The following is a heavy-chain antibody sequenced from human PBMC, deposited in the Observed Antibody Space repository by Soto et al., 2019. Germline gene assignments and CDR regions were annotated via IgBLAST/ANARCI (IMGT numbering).Heavy chain of an antibody. D-gene: IGHD3-16*01. Sequence: ASVKIASTASGYILFIYGIAWVRQAPRQGLEWMGWISPYTGNTHSASKVQGRLTMTTDTSTSTAYMDLGSLTSDDTAVYYCVMVDNYVTPTPQDVWGQVTPVTVSS. CDR3: VMVDNYVTPTPQDV. J-gene: IGHJ6*02. CDR1: GYILFIYG. V-gene: IGHV1-18*01. CDR2: ISPYTGNT.